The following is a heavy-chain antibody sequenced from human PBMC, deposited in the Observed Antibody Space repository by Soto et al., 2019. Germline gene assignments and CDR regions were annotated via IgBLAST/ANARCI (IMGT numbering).Heavy chain of an antibody. CDR3: ARGRFNAFGI. Sequence: QVQLQQSGPGLVKPSQTLSLTCAISGDSVSSNSVAWNWIRQSPSRGIEWLGRTYYRSKRYNDYGVTVKGGITINPDTSKNQLSLQLNSVTPEYTAVYYCARGRFNAFGIWGQGTMVTVSS. V-gene: IGHV6-1*01. CDR2: TYYRSKRYN. D-gene: IGHD3-3*01. J-gene: IGHJ3*02. CDR1: GDSVSSNSVA.